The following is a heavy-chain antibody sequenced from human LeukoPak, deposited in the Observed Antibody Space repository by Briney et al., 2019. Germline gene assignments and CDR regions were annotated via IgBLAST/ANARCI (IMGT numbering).Heavy chain of an antibody. J-gene: IGHJ5*02. CDR3: ARGWFVVPANNWFDP. CDR2: IFYSGST. CDR1: GGSISSYY. Sequence: SETLSPTCTVSGGSISSYYWSWIRQPPGKGLERIGYIFYSGSTNYNPSLKSRVTISVDTSKIQFSLKLSSVTAADTAVYYCARGWFVVPANNWFDPWGQGTLVTVSS. V-gene: IGHV4-59*12. D-gene: IGHD2-2*01.